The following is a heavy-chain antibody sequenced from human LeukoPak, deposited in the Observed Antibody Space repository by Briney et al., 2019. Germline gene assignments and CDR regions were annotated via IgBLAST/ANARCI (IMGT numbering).Heavy chain of an antibody. CDR1: GYTFTSYP. Sequence: ASVKVSCKASGYTFTSYPMNWVRQAPGQGLEWMGWISTGTGNPTYAQGFTGRFVFSLDTSVNTAYLQISNLKPEDTAVYYCARERLYYSSSGYHSGSFDIWGQGTLVTVS. D-gene: IGHD3-22*01. V-gene: IGHV7-4-1*02. CDR2: ISTGTGNP. J-gene: IGHJ3*02. CDR3: ARERLYYSSSGYHSGSFDI.